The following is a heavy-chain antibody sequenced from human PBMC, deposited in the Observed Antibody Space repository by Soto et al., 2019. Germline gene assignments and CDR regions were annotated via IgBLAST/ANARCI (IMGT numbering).Heavy chain of an antibody. V-gene: IGHV1-18*01. CDR3: ARESSYYGSGTYGYYYYGMDV. CDR2: INVYNGKT. D-gene: IGHD3-10*01. CDR1: GYTFTSYG. Sequence: ASVKVSCKASGYTFTSYGLSWVRQAPGQGLEWMGWINVYNGKTNYAQKLQGRVTMTTDTSTSTAYMELRSLRSDDTAVYYCARESSYYGSGTYGYYYYGMDVWGQGTTVPVSS. J-gene: IGHJ6*02.